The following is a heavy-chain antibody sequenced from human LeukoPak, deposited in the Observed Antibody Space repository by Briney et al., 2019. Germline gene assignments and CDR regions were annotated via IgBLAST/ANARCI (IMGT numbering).Heavy chain of an antibody. CDR3: ARAWSSGWYGLDY. J-gene: IGHJ4*02. Sequence: PGRSLSLSCAASGFTFSSYSMQWARQAPGKGLEWVAFISYDGSNKYYADSVKDRFTISRDNSKNTLYLQMNSPRAEDTAVYYCARAWSSGWYGLDYWGQGTLVTVSS. D-gene: IGHD6-19*01. CDR2: ISYDGSNK. V-gene: IGHV3-30-3*01. CDR1: GFTFSSYS.